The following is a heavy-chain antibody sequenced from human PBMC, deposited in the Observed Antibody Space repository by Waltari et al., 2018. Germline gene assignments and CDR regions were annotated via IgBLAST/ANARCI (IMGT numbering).Heavy chain of an antibody. D-gene: IGHD2-15*01. CDR1: GFTFSSYG. CDR2: IRDDGSNK. Sequence: QVQLVESGGGVVQPGGSLRLSCAASGFTFSSYGMHWVRQAPGKGLEWVAFIRDDGSNKYYADSVKGRFTISRDNSKNTLYLQMNSLGAEDTAVYYCAKEYCSGGSCYSGQGFDPWGQGTLVTVSS. V-gene: IGHV3-30*02. CDR3: AKEYCSGGSCYSGQGFDP. J-gene: IGHJ5*02.